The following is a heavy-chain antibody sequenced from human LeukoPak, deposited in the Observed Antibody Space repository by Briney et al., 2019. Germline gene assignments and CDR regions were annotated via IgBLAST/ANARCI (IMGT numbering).Heavy chain of an antibody. D-gene: IGHD3-3*01. Sequence: SQTLSLTCTVSVGSISRGGYYWSWIRQHPGKGLEWIGYIYYSGSTYYNPSLKSRVTISVDTSKNQFSLKLSSVTPADTAVYYCARAVNTYYDFWSGPQAYGMDVWGQGTTVTVSS. CDR1: VGSISRGGYY. CDR3: ARAVNTYYDFWSGPQAYGMDV. CDR2: IYYSGST. V-gene: IGHV4-31*03. J-gene: IGHJ6*02.